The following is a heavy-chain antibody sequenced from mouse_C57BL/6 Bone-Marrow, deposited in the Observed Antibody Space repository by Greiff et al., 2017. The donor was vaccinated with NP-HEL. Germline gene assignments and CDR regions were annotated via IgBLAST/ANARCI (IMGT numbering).Heavy chain of an antibody. D-gene: IGHD1-1*01. J-gene: IGHJ4*01. Sequence: VKLQQPGAELVKPGASVKLSCKASGYTFTSYWMQWVKQRPGQGLEWIGEIDPSDSYTNYNQKFKGKATLTVDTSSSTAYMQLSSLTSEDSAVYYCAREGYGSSYAMDYWGQGTSVTVSS. V-gene: IGHV1-50*01. CDR1: GYTFTSYW. CDR2: IDPSDSYT. CDR3: AREGYGSSYAMDY.